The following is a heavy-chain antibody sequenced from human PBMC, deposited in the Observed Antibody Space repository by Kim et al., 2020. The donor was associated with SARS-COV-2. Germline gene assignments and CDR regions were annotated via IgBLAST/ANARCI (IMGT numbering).Heavy chain of an antibody. J-gene: IGHJ4*02. D-gene: IGHD3-10*01. CDR3: ASGYYGSGSWIDY. CDR1: GFTFSSYS. CDR2: ISSISSTI. Sequence: GGSLRLSCAASGFTFSSYSMNWVRQAPGKGLEWVSYISSISSTIYYADSVKGRFTISRDNAKNSLYLQMNSLRSEDTAVYYCASGYYGSGSWIDYCCQGT. V-gene: IGHV3-48*04.